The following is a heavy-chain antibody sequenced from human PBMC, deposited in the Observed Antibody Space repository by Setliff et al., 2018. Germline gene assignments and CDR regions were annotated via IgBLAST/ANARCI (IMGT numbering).Heavy chain of an antibody. J-gene: IGHJ6*03. CDR1: GFTFRNLW. V-gene: IGHV3-11*01. Sequence: GGSLRLSCVASGFTFRNLWMTWVRQAPGKGLEWVSYITSSGSTIYSADSVRGRFTISRDNAKNSLFLQMNSLRPEDTAVYYCARSRYTSRWYEMSAMDVWGKGTTVTVSS. CDR3: ARSRYTSRWYEMSAMDV. D-gene: IGHD6-13*01. CDR2: ITSSGSTI.